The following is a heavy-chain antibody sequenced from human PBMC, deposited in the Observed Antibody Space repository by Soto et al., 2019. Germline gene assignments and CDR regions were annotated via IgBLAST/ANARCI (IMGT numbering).Heavy chain of an antibody. D-gene: IGHD6-19*01. J-gene: IGHJ4*02. Sequence: SETLSLTCSVSGDSISRGGYYWGWVRQHPGKGLEWIGSIYYSGETFYNPSLKSHFSISSDKSKNEFSLRVNSVTGTDTAVYYCVRDGSSGWHFDSWGQGTLVTVSS. V-gene: IGHV4-31*01. CDR3: VRDGSSGWHFDS. CDR2: IYYSGET. CDR1: GDSISRGGYY.